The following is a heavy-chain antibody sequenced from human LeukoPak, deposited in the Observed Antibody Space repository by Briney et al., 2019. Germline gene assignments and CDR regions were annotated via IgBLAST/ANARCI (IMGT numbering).Heavy chain of an antibody. CDR3: ARDTLVGATIFNYYYYYYMDV. CDR2: IKQDGSEK. D-gene: IGHD1-26*01. Sequence: PGGSLRLSCAASGFTFSSYWMSWVRQAPGKGLEWVANIKQDGSEKYYVDSVKGRFTISRDNAKNSLYLQMNSLRAEDTAVYYCARDTLVGATIFNYYYYYYMDVWGKGTTVTVSS. J-gene: IGHJ6*03. CDR1: GFTFSSYW. V-gene: IGHV3-7*01.